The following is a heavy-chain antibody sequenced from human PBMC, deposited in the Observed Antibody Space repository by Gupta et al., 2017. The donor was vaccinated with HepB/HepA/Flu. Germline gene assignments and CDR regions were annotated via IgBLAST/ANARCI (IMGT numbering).Heavy chain of an antibody. Sequence: QVQLQQSGPGLVIPSQTLSLTCAISGDSVSSNTAIWTWSRQSPSRGIEWLGMTYYRAKGNIDYGEFMKSRIIINADTSKTQLFLQLGSVTPGDTAVYYGAREPGGTFGYYHHWGQGTLVSVSS. CDR3: AREPGGTFGYYHH. CDR1: GDSVSSNTAI. V-gene: IGHV6-1*01. D-gene: IGHD2-15*01. J-gene: IGHJ1*01. CDR2: TYYRAKGNI.